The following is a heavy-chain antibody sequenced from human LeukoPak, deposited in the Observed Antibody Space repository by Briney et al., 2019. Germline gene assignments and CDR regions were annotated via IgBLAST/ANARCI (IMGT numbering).Heavy chain of an antibody. J-gene: IGHJ3*02. Sequence: GGSLRLSCAASGFTFSSYSMNWVRQAPGKGLEWVSSISSSSSYIYYADSVKGRFTISRDNAKNSLYLQMNSLRAEDTAVYYCARETPVYYDSSGYWALGAFDIWGQGTMVTVSS. D-gene: IGHD3-22*01. V-gene: IGHV3-21*01. CDR3: ARETPVYYDSSGYWALGAFDI. CDR1: GFTFSSYS. CDR2: ISSSSSYI.